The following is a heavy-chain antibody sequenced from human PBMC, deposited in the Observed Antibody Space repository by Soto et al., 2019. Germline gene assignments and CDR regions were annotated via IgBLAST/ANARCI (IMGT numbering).Heavy chain of an antibody. CDR1: GYTFTGYY. D-gene: IGHD3-22*01. Sequence: ASVKVSCKASGYTFTGYYMHWVRQAPGQGLEWMGWINPNSGGTNYAQKFQGRVTMTRDTSISTAYMELSSLRSEDTAVYYCATDVFYDSKAGWGQGTLVTVSS. CDR3: ATDVFYDSKAG. CDR2: INPNSGGT. J-gene: IGHJ4*02. V-gene: IGHV1-2*02.